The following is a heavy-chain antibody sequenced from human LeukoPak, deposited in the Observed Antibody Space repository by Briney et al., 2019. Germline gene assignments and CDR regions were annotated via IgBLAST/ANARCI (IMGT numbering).Heavy chain of an antibody. CDR2: ISGSGGGA. CDR1: GFTFSSFA. CDR3: AKDLNWFDP. V-gene: IGHV3-23*01. J-gene: IGHJ5*02. Sequence: GGSLRLSCVASGFTFSSFAMGWVRQAPGRGLEWVSGISGSGGGAYYADSVKGRFTISRDNSKNTLYLQMSSLRAEDTAIYYCAKDLNWFDPWGQGTLVIVSS.